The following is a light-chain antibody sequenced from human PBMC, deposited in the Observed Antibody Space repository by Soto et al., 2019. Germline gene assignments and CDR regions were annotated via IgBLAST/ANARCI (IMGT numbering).Light chain of an antibody. CDR1: QSVSSR. V-gene: IGKV3-20*01. CDR3: QQYGSSPPLT. Sequence: TVLTQSPGTLSLSPGERATLSCRASQSVSSRLAWYQQKPGQAPRLLISGASSRATGIPDRFSGSGSGTDFTLTISRLEPEDFAVYYCQQYGSSPPLTFGGGTKVDIK. CDR2: GAS. J-gene: IGKJ4*01.